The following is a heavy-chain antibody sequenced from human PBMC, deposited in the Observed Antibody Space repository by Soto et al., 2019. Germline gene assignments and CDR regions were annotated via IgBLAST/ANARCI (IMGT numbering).Heavy chain of an antibody. Sequence: ASVKVSCKASGYTFTSYGISWLRQAPGQGLEWMGWISAYNGNTNYAQKLQGRVTMTTDTSTSTAYMELRSLRSDDTAVYYCARGSGGNSSGYLRVGYYYYYGMDVWGQGTTVTVSS. CDR1: GYTFTSYG. D-gene: IGHD6-13*01. J-gene: IGHJ6*02. CDR2: ISAYNGNT. CDR3: ARGSGGNSSGYLRVGYYYYYGMDV. V-gene: IGHV1-18*01.